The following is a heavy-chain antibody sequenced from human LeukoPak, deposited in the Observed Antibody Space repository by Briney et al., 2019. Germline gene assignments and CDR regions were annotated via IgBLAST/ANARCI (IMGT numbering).Heavy chain of an antibody. J-gene: IGHJ4*02. CDR1: GGSFSSYY. V-gene: IGHV4-4*07. D-gene: IGHD6-19*01. CDR3: AREKRVAVAGQGGFDY. Sequence: PSETLSLTCAVYGGSFSSYYWSWIRQPAGKGLEWIGRIYTSGSTNYNPSLKSRVTMSVDTSKNQFSLKLSSVTAADTAVYYCAREKRVAVAGQGGFDYWGQGTLVTVSS. CDR2: IYTSGST.